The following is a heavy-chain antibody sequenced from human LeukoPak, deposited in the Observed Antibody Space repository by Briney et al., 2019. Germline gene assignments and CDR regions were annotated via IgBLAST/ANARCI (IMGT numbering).Heavy chain of an antibody. V-gene: IGHV1-8*01. J-gene: IGHJ4*02. D-gene: IGHD3-10*01. Sequence: ASVKVSCKASGYTFTSYDINWVRQATGQGLEWMGWMNPNNENTGYAQKFQGRLTMTRDTSISTAYMELNSLSSEDTAVYYCARGVGSGSYYNPLYYFDYWGQGTLVTVSS. CDR3: ARGVGSGSYYNPLYYFDY. CDR1: GYTFTSYD. CDR2: MNPNNENT.